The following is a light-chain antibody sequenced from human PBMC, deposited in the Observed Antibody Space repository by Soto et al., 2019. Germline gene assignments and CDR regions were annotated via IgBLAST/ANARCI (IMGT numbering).Light chain of an antibody. J-gene: IGLJ1*01. V-gene: IGLV2-14*01. Sequence: QSALTQPASVSRSPGQSITISCTGTSSDVGGYNYVSWYQQHPGKAPKLMIYEVSNRPSGVSNRFSGSKSGNTASLTISGLRAEDEADYYCSSSTSSSTPYVFGTGTKVTV. CDR2: EVS. CDR3: SSSTSSSTPYV. CDR1: SSDVGGYNY.